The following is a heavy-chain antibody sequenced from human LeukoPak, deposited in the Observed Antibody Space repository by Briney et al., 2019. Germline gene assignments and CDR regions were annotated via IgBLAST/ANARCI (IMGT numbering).Heavy chain of an antibody. D-gene: IGHD1-7*01. V-gene: IGHV3-30*02. J-gene: IGHJ5*02. CDR1: GFTFSSYG. CDR2: IRYDGSNK. CDR3: AREEDNWNYNWFDP. Sequence: GGSLRLSCAASGFTFSSYGMHWVRQAPGKGLEWVAFIRYDGSNKYYADSVKGRFTISRDNSKNTLYLQMNSLRAEDTAVYYCAREEDNWNYNWFDPWGQGTLVTVSS.